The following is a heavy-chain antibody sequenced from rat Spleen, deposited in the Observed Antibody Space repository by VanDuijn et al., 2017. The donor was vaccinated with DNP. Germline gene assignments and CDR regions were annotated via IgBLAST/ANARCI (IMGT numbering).Heavy chain of an antibody. CDR2: ISSTGDNI. V-gene: IGHV5S13*01. CDR1: GFTFSNYG. CDR3: ATLDNYFDY. Sequence: EVQLVESGGGLVQPGRSLKLSCAASGFTFSNYGMAWVRQAPTKGLEWVASISSTGDNIYYSDSVKGRFSLSRDNAKSTLYLQVNSLRSEDTATYYCATLDNYFDYWGQGVMVTVSS. J-gene: IGHJ2*01.